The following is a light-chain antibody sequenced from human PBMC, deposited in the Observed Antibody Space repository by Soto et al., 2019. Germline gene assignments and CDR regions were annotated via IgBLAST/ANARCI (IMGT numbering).Light chain of an antibody. CDR1: QSVSSNL. Sequence: EIVLTQSPGTLSLSPGERATLSCRASQSVSSNLLAWYQQKPGQAPRLLIYGASSRATAIPDRFSGSGSGTDFTLTISRLEPEDFAVFYCQQYGSSPVTFGQGTRLEIK. J-gene: IGKJ5*01. V-gene: IGKV3-20*01. CDR2: GAS. CDR3: QQYGSSPVT.